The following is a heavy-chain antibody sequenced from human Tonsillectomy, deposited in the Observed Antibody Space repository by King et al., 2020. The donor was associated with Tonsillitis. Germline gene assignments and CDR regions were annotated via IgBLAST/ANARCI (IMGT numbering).Heavy chain of an antibody. J-gene: IGHJ6*03. CDR1: GFTFSYYG. V-gene: IGHV3-33*01. D-gene: IGHD3-3*01. CDR3: ARAPYDFWGGSYYYSYMDV. CDR2: IWYDGSNK. Sequence: VQLVESGGGVVQPERSLRLSCAASGFTFSYYGMHWVRQAPGKGLEWVAVIWYDGSNKYYADSVKGRFTISRDNSKNTLYLQMNSLRAEDTAVYYCARAPYDFWGGSYYYSYMDVWGKGTTVTVSS.